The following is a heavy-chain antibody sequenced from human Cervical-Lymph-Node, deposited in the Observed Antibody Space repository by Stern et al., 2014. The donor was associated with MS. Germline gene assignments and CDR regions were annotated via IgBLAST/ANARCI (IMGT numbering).Heavy chain of an antibody. CDR2: FDPEDGET. Sequence: MQLVESGAEVKKPGASVKVSCKVSGYTLTEISMHWVRQAPGKGLEWMGGFDPEDGETIYAQKFQGRVTMTEDTSTDTAYMELSSLRSEDTAVYYCATAPRQFYYASGTYAYWGQGTLVTVSS. V-gene: IGHV1-24*01. CDR1: GYTLTEIS. J-gene: IGHJ4*02. D-gene: IGHD3-10*01. CDR3: ATAPRQFYYASGTYAY.